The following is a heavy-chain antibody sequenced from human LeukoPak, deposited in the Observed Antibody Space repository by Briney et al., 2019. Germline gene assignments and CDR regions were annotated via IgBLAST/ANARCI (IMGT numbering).Heavy chain of an antibody. CDR3: AKPSIIPAAGPYYFDY. D-gene: IGHD6-13*01. CDR1: GGTFSSYA. Sequence: ASVKVSCKASGGTFSSYAISWVRQAPGQGLEWMGGIIPIFGTSNYAQKFQGRVTITADKSTSTAYMELSSLRSEDTAVYYCAKPSIIPAAGPYYFDYWGQGTLVTVSS. CDR2: IIPIFGTS. V-gene: IGHV1-69*06. J-gene: IGHJ4*02.